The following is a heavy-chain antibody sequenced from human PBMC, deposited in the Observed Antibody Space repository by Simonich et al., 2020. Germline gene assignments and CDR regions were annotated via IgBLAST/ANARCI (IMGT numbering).Heavy chain of an antibody. D-gene: IGHD1-1*01. V-gene: IGHV1-2*02. CDR2: INPNRGST. J-gene: IGHJ4*02. Sequence: QVQLVQSGAEVKKPGASVKVSCKASGDTFTGYYMHWVQQAPGQGLGGMGWINPNRGSTNYAQKCQGRVTMTRDTSISTAYMELSRLRSDDTAVYYCASSKRGYNWNDFDYWGQGTLVTVSS. CDR3: ASSKRGYNWNDFDY. CDR1: GDTFTGYY.